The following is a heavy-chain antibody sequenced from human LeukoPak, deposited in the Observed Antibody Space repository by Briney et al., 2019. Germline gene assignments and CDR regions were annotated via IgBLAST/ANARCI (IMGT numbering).Heavy chain of an antibody. D-gene: IGHD1-26*01. CDR1: RYSISSGYY. V-gene: IGHV4-38-2*01. J-gene: IGHJ4*02. CDR2: IYHSGST. Sequence: SETLSLTCAVSRYSISSGYYWGWIRQPPGKGLEWIGIIYHSGSTYYNPSLKSRVTISVDTSKNQFSLRVTSVTAADTAVYYCARHFVRSGSYWADYWGQGTLVTVSS. CDR3: ARHFVRSGSYWADY.